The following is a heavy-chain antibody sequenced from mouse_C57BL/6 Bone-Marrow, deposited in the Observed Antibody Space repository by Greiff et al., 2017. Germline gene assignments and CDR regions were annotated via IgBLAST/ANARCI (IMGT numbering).Heavy chain of an antibody. CDR2: IYPGDGDT. J-gene: IGHJ2*01. V-gene: IGHV1-82*01. CDR1: GYAFSSSW. CDR3: ARSPDY. Sequence: QVQLQQPGPELVKPGASVKISCKASGYAFSSSWMNWVKQRPGKGLEWIGRIYPGDGDTNYNGKFKGKATLTADKSSSTAYMQLSSLTSEDSAVYFCARSPDYWGQGTTLTVSS.